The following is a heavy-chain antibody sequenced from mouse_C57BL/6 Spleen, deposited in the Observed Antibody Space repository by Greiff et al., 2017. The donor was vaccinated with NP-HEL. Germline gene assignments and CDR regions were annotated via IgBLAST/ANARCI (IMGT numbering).Heavy chain of an antibody. J-gene: IGHJ1*03. CDR3: ARDYYGSSCGYFDV. V-gene: IGHV1-81*01. D-gene: IGHD1-1*01. Sequence: QVQLQQSGAELARPGASVKLSCKASGYTFTSYGISWVKQRTGQGLEWIGEIYPRSGNNYYNEKFKGKATLTAAKASSTAYMELRSLTSEDSAVYCCARDYYGSSCGYFDVWGTGTTVTVSS. CDR1: GYTFTSYG. CDR2: IYPRSGNN.